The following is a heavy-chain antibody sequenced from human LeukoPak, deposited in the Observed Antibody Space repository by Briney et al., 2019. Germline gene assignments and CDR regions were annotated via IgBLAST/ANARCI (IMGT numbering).Heavy chain of an antibody. CDR2: ISGSGGST. D-gene: IGHD6-13*01. J-gene: IGHJ4*02. CDR3: ARGIAAAGTAY. V-gene: IGHV3-23*01. Sequence: GGSLRLSCAASGFTFSSYAMSWVRQAPGKGLEWVSAISGSGGSTYYADSVKGRFTISRDNSKNTLYLQMNGLRAEDTAVYYCARGIAAAGTAYWGQGTLVTVSS. CDR1: GFTFSSYA.